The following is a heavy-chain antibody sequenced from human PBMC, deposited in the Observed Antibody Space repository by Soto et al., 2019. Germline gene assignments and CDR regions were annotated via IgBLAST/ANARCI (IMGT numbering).Heavy chain of an antibody. D-gene: IGHD6-19*01. CDR3: AKEIYRAVADYFDY. CDR2: ISWNSGSI. CDR1: GFTFDDYA. Sequence: SLRLSCAASGFTFDDYAMHWVRQAPGKGLEWVSGISWNSGSIGYADSVKGRFTISRDNAKNSLYLQMNSLRAEDTALYYCAKEIYRAVADYFDYWGQGTRVIVSS. J-gene: IGHJ4*02. V-gene: IGHV3-9*01.